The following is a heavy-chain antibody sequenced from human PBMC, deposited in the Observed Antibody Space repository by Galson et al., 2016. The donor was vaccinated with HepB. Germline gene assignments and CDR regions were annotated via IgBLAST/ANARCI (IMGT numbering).Heavy chain of an antibody. Sequence: TLSLTCTVSGGSISSGVYYWNWIRQHPGKGLEWIGHIYYSGSTHYNPPLKSRLSISVDTSKNQFSLKLSSVTAADTAVYYCAGRGVATMKRGFDFWGQGTLVTVSS. CDR3: AGRGVATMKRGFDF. CDR1: GGSISSGVYY. CDR2: IYYSGST. V-gene: IGHV4-31*03. D-gene: IGHD3-10*01. J-gene: IGHJ4*02.